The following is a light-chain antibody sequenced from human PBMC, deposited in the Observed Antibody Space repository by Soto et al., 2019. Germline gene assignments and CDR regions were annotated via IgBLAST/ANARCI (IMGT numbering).Light chain of an antibody. CDR1: QSISSW. V-gene: IGKV1-5*03. J-gene: IGKJ1*01. CDR3: QQYNSYPWT. CDR2: KAS. Sequence: DIQMTQSPSTLSASVGDRVTITCRASQSISSWLAWSKQKPGKAPKLLIYKASSLESGVPSRFSVSGSGTEFTVTISSLQPDDFAPYYCQQYNSYPWTFGQRTKVEIK.